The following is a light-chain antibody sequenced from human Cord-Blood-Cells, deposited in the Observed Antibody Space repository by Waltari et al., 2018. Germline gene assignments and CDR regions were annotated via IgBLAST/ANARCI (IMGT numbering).Light chain of an antibody. CDR1: SSDVGGYNY. V-gene: IGLV2-14*01. CDR2: GVS. Sequence: QSALTQPASVSGSPGQSITISCTGTSSDVGGYNYVSWYQQHPGKAPKLMIYGVSNRPSGFSNRFSGSKSGNTPPLTISGLQAEDEADYYCSSYTSSSTLVVFGGGTKLTVL. CDR3: SSYTSSSTLVV. J-gene: IGLJ2*01.